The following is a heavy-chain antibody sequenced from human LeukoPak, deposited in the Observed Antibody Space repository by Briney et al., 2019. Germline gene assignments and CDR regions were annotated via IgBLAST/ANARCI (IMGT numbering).Heavy chain of an antibody. J-gene: IGHJ4*02. CDR3: ATSSGYYTPFDY. CDR2: FDPEDGET. CDR1: GYTLTELS. D-gene: IGHD3-22*01. Sequence: HVASVKVSCKVSGYTLTELSMHWVRQAPGKGLEWMGGFDPEDGETIYAQKFQGRVTMTEDTSTDTAYMELSSLRSEDTAVYYCATSSGYYTPFDYWGQGTLVTVSS. V-gene: IGHV1-24*01.